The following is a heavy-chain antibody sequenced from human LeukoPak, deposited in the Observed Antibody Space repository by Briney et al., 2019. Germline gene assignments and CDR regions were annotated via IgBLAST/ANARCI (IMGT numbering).Heavy chain of an antibody. CDR2: ISYDGSNK. Sequence: GGSLRLSCAASGFTFSSYGMHWVRQAPGKGLEWVAVISYDGSNKYYADSVKGRFTLSRDNSKNTLYLQMNSLRAEDTAVYYCAKDPRLRYFDYWGQGTLVTVSS. D-gene: IGHD3-9*01. CDR1: GFTFSSYG. V-gene: IGHV3-30*18. CDR3: AKDPRLRYFDY. J-gene: IGHJ4*02.